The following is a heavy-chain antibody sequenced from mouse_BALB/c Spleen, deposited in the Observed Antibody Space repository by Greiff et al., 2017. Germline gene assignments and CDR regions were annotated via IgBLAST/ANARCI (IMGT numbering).Heavy chain of an antibody. J-gene: IGHJ2*01. CDR2: IRNKANGYTT. D-gene: IGHD1-1*01. CDR1: GFTFTDYY. V-gene: IGHV7-3*02. Sequence: EVQGVESGGGLVQPGGSLRLSCATSGFTFTDYYMSWVRQPPGKALEWLGFIRNKANGYTTEYSASVKGRFTISRDNSQSILYLQMNTLRAEDSATYYCARDRGYGSRDYFDYWGQGTTLTVSS. CDR3: ARDRGYGSRDYFDY.